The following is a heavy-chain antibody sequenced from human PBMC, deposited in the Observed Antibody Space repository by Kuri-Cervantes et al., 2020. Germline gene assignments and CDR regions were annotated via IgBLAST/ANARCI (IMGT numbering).Heavy chain of an antibody. J-gene: IGHJ4*02. CDR2: MYHSGST. Sequence: GSLRLSCVVSGYSISSGYYWGWIRQSPGKGLEWIGSMYHSGSTYLNPSLRSRVTISVDTSKNQFSLQLNSVTPEDTAVYYCARDETVYKEWLGHFDYWGQGTLVTVSS. V-gene: IGHV4-38-2*02. D-gene: IGHD5-12*01. CDR3: ARDETVYKEWLGHFDY. CDR1: GYSISSGYY.